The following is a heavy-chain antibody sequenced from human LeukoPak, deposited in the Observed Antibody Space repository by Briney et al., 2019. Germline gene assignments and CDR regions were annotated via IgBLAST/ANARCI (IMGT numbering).Heavy chain of an antibody. CDR1: GGSIRSSSYY. V-gene: IGHV4-39*01. CDR2: IYYSGST. J-gene: IGHJ4*02. Sequence: PSETLSLTCTVSGGSIRSSSYYWGWIRQPPGKGLEWIGSIYYSGSTYYNPSLKSRVTISVDTSKNQFSLKLSSVTAADTAVYYCASRIRRSLVGATTSDYWGQGTLVTVSS. CDR3: ASRIRRSLVGATTSDY. D-gene: IGHD1-26*01.